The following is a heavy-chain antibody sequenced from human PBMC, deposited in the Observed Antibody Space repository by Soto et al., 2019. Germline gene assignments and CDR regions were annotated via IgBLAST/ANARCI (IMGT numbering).Heavy chain of an antibody. V-gene: IGHV3-48*03. CDR1: GFTFSIHE. D-gene: IGHD6-19*01. CDR3: AREGRVGGIDY. J-gene: IGHJ4*02. CDR2: ISSIGVAT. Sequence: VGSLRLSCAASGFTFSIHEMNWVRQAPGKGLEWVSYISSIGVATYYADSVKGRFTTSRDNAKNSLYLQMNSLRAEDTAVYYCAREGRVGGIDYWGQGTPVTVSS.